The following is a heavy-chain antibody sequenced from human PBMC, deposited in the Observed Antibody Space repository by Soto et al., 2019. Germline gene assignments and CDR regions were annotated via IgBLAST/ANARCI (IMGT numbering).Heavy chain of an antibody. CDR2: ISGSGGST. Sequence: GGSLRLSCAASGFTFSSYAMSWVRQAPGKGLEWVSAISGSGGSTYYADSVKGRFTISRDNSKNTLYLQMNSLRAEDAAVYYCVKDPPWSGYPFDYWGQGTLVTVSS. J-gene: IGHJ4*02. D-gene: IGHD3-3*01. CDR1: GFTFSSYA. V-gene: IGHV3-23*01. CDR3: VKDPPWSGYPFDY.